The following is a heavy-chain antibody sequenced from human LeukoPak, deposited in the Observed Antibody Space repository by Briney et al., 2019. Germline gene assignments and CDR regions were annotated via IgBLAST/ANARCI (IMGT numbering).Heavy chain of an antibody. J-gene: IGHJ4*02. CDR1: GGSITSSNW. V-gene: IGHV4-4*02. CDR3: ATAGQWLASRPHDS. CDR2: IYHTGNT. Sequence: SETLSLTCAVSGGSITSSNWWSWVRQSPGRGLEWIGEIYHTGNTNYNPSLTSRLTISVDKSKNQFSLMLNSVTAADTAVYYCATAGQWLASRPHDSWGQGTLVTVSS. D-gene: IGHD6-19*01.